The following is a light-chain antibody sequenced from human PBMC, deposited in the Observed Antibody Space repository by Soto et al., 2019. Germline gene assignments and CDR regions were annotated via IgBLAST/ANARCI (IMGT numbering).Light chain of an antibody. V-gene: IGLV2-8*01. CDR2: EVS. CDR3: SSYAGSNNFGV. CDR1: SSDVGGYNY. Sequence: QSVLTQPPSASGSPGQSVTISCTGTSSDVGGYNYVSWYQQHTGKAPKLMIYEVSKRPSGVPDRFSGSKSGNTASLTGSGLQAEDEADYYCSSYAGSNNFGVFGTGTKVTVL. J-gene: IGLJ1*01.